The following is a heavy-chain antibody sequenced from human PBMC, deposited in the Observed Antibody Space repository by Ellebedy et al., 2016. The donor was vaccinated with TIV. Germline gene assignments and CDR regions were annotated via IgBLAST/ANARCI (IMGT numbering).Heavy chain of an antibody. CDR3: ARRVGAKGDAFDI. J-gene: IGHJ3*02. Sequence: PGGSLRLSCAVSGFSFSDYYMSWIRQAPGKGLEWVSYISSSSSYTNYADSVKGRFTISRDNAKNSLYLQMNSLRAEDTAVYYRARRVGAKGDAFDIWGQGTMVTVSS. D-gene: IGHD1-26*01. CDR2: ISSSSSYT. V-gene: IGHV3-11*06. CDR1: GFSFSDYY.